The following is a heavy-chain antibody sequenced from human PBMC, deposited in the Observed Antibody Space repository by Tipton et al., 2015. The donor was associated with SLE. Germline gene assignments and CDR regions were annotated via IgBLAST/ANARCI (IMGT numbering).Heavy chain of an antibody. CDR3: ATPGYFGSGSSVSY. CDR1: GGSISSSSYY. Sequence: TLSLPCSVSGGSISSSSYYWGWIRQPPGKGLEWIGSLYYSGYTYYNPSLKSRVTMSIDTSKNHFSLKLSSVTAADTAVYYCATPGYFGSGSSVSYWGQGMLVTISS. CDR2: LYYSGYT. J-gene: IGHJ4*02. D-gene: IGHD3-10*01. V-gene: IGHV4-39*07.